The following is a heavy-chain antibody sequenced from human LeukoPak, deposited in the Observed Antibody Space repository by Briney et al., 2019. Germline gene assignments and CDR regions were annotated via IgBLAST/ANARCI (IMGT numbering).Heavy chain of an antibody. J-gene: IGHJ5*02. CDR2: INPNSGGT. D-gene: IGHD6-13*01. CDR3: ARSNRVAAAGVRWFDP. V-gene: IGHV1-2*04. CDR1: GYTFTGYY. Sequence: ASVKVSCKASGYTFTGYYMHWVRQAPGQGLEWMGWINPNSGGTNYAQKFQGWVTMTRDTSISTAYMELSRLRSDDTAVYYCARSNRVAAAGVRWFDPWGQGTLVTVSS.